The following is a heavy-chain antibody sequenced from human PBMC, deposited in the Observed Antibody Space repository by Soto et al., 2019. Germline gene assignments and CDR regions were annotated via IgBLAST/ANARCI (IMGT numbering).Heavy chain of an antibody. Sequence: PSQTLSLTCAISGDSVSSNSAAWNWIRQSPSRGLEWLGRTYYRSKWYNDYAVSVKSRITINPDTSKNQFSLQLNSVTPEDTAVYYCAREDLLPRPTIVLMVYAVAFDIWGQGTMVTVSS. V-gene: IGHV6-1*01. D-gene: IGHD2-8*01. J-gene: IGHJ3*02. CDR3: AREDLLPRPTIVLMVYAVAFDI. CDR2: TYYRSKWYN. CDR1: GDSVSSNSAA.